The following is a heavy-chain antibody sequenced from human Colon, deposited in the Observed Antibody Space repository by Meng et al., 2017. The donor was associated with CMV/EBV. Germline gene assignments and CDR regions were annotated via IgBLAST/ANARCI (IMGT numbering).Heavy chain of an antibody. Sequence: SETLSLTCVVSGGSLSNYYWSWIRQTPGKGLEWIGEIRHSGDITNYNPSLKSRVTISIDTSKKQCSLKLRAVTAADTAVYYCSRQDSSPYYSDYWGQGTLVTVSS. CDR1: GGSLSNYY. V-gene: IGHV4-34*01. D-gene: IGHD6-19*01. CDR2: IRHSGDIT. CDR3: SRQDSSPYYSDY. J-gene: IGHJ4*02.